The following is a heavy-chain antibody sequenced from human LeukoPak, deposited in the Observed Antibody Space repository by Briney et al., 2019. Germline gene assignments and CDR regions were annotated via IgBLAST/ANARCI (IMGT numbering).Heavy chain of an antibody. CDR2: ISGSAKST. J-gene: IGHJ6*02. CDR1: GFTFSSYT. D-gene: IGHD3-16*01. CDR3: ARGGGLDV. Sequence: GGSLRLSCGASGFTFSSYTMNWVRQAPGKGLEWVSGISGSAKSTYYADSVKGRFTISRDNSKNTLYLQMNSLRAEDTAVYFCARGGGLDVWGQGATVTVSS. V-gene: IGHV3-23*01.